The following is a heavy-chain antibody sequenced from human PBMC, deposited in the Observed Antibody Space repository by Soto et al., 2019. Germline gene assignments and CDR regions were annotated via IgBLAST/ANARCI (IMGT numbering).Heavy chain of an antibody. J-gene: IGHJ4*02. CDR1: GFAFSSYA. Sequence: GGSLRLSCGAFGFAFSSYAMNWVRQAPGKGLEWVSGISGSGDSTYHADSVKGRFTISRDNSKNTLYLQMNSLRAEDTAVYYCAKEGGRSGATINYWGQGTQVTVSS. D-gene: IGHD1-26*01. CDR3: AKEGGRSGATINY. V-gene: IGHV3-23*01. CDR2: ISGSGDST.